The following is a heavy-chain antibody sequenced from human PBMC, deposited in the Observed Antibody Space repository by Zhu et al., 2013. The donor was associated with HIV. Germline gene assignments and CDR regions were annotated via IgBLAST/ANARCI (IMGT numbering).Heavy chain of an antibody. CDR2: ISGYNGNT. D-gene: IGHD6-6*01. CDR3: ARDPALTTARPNYYYYMDV. J-gene: IGHJ6*03. CDR1: GYTFTNYG. Sequence: QVQLVQSGAEVKKPGASVKVSCKASGYTFTNYGITWVRQAPGQGLEWMGWISGYNGNTNYAQKLQGRVTMTTDTSTSTAYMELRSLRSDDTAVYYCARDPALTTARPNYYYYMDVWGKGTTVTVSS. V-gene: IGHV1-18*01.